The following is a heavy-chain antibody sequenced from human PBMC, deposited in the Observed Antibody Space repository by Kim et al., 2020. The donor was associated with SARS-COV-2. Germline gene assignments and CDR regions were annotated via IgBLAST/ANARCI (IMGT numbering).Heavy chain of an antibody. V-gene: IGHV4-31*03. J-gene: IGHJ3*02. D-gene: IGHD5-12*01. CDR2: IYYSGST. CDR1: GGSISSGGYY. Sequence: SETLSLTCTVSGGSISSGGYYWSWIRQHPGKGLEWIGYIYYSGSTYYNPSLKSRVTISVDTSKNQFSLKLSSVTAADTAVYYCARDSRLVATIRGPWAFDIWGQGTMVTVSS. CDR3: ARDSRLVATIRGPWAFDI.